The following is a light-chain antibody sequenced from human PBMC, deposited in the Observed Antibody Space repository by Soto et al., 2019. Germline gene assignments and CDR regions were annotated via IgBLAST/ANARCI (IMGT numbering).Light chain of an antibody. CDR1: QSVTSSF. CDR2: GAS. Sequence: EVVLTQSPGTLSFSPGERATLSCRSSQSVTSSFLSWFQQKPGQPPRLLLYGASRRAAGTPNRFSGSGSGTDFTLISSGLEPEDFAVYYCQLYGTYMFTFGQGPKLEIK. V-gene: IGKV3-20*01. J-gene: IGKJ2*01. CDR3: QLYGTYMFT.